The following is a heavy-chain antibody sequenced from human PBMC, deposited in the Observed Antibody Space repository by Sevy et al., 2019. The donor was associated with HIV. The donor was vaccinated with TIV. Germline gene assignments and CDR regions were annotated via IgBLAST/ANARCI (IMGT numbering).Heavy chain of an antibody. V-gene: IGHV1-24*01. Sequence: ASVKVSCKVSGKTLTALAIHWVRQAPGKGLEWMATYDPEDAETYYAQRFQGRVTMTEDTSTDTAYMEMSSLGSEDTAVFYCAGTKDYYVNSGDPFDYWGQGTLVTVSS. CDR3: AGTKDYYVNSGDPFDY. J-gene: IGHJ4*02. CDR1: GKTLTALA. D-gene: IGHD3-22*01. CDR2: YDPEDAET.